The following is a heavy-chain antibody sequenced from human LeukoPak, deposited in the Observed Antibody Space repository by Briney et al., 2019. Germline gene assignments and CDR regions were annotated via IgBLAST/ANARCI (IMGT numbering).Heavy chain of an antibody. V-gene: IGHV3-23*01. D-gene: IGHD3-10*01. J-gene: IGHJ4*02. Sequence: ETLSLTCTVSGYSISSGYYWGWIRQPPGKGLEWVSAISYDSADTFYADSVKGRFTISRDNSKNTLSLQMNSLRAEDTAVYYCVNHKSGRNYEDWGQGTLVTVSS. CDR2: ISYDSADT. CDR3: VNHKSGRNYED. CDR1: GYSISSGYY.